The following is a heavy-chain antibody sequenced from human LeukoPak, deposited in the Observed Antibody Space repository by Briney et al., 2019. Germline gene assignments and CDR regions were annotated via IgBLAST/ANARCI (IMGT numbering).Heavy chain of an antibody. Sequence: GGSLRLSCAASGFTFSSYSMNWVRQAPGKGLEWVSSISSSSYIYYADSVKGRFTISRDNAKNSLYLQMNSLRAGDTAVYYCARLGGMTTVTTRVIFGLDYWGQGTLVTVSS. CDR2: ISSSSYI. V-gene: IGHV3-21*01. CDR1: GFTFSSYS. J-gene: IGHJ4*02. D-gene: IGHD4-11*01. CDR3: ARLGGMTTVTTRVIFGLDY.